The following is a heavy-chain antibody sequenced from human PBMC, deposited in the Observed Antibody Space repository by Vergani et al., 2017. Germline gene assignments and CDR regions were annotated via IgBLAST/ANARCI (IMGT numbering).Heavy chain of an antibody. CDR1: GFTLNTYG. J-gene: IGHJ6*02. CDR2: IRYDGSSE. D-gene: IGHD2/OR15-2a*01. CDR3: ANSVIAGNVGVAYFGMDV. Sequence: QVQILQSGGGVVQPGGPLRLSCTLSGFTLNTYGIHWVRQAPGKGLEWVSFIRYDGSSEYYGDSVKGRFTISRDKSQNTVNLQMNSLRTEDTAVYFCANSVIAGNVGVAYFGMDVWVRGTTVTVSS. V-gene: IGHV3-30*02.